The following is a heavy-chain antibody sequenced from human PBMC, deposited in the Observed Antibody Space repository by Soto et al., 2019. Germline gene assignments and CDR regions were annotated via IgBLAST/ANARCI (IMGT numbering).Heavy chain of an antibody. CDR3: SLYSSSWYSKYGMDV. CDR2: IYYSGST. D-gene: IGHD6-13*01. Sequence: QVQLQESGPGLVKPSQTLSLTCTVSGGSISSGGYYWSWIRQHPGKGLEWIGYIYYSGSTYYNPSLKSRVTISVDTSKNQFSLKLSSVTAADTAVYYCSLYSSSWYSKYGMDVWGQGTTVTVSS. V-gene: IGHV4-31*03. CDR1: GGSISSGGYY. J-gene: IGHJ6*02.